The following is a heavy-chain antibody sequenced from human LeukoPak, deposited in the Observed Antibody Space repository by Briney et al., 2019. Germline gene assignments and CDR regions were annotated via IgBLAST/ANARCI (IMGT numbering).Heavy chain of an antibody. CDR3: ARAAEDRSSTSCRPRPSFFDY. CDR1: GGTFSSYA. V-gene: IGHV1-69*13. Sequence: ASVKVSCKASGGTFSSYAISWVRQAPGQGLEWMGGIIPIFGTANYAQKFQGRVTITADESTSTAYIELSSLRSEDTAVYYCARAAEDRSSTSCRPRPSFFDYWGQGTLVTVSS. J-gene: IGHJ4*02. D-gene: IGHD2-2*01. CDR2: IIPIFGTA.